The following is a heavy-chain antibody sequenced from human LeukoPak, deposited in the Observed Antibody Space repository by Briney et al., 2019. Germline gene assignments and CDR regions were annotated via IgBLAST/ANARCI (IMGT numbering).Heavy chain of an antibody. V-gene: IGHV3-48*01. CDR1: GLTFCSYS. D-gene: IGHD2-8*01. CDR2: ISSSTI. Sequence: PGGSLTLSCAVSGLTFCSYSMNWGRQAPGKGLGWVSYISSSTIWYADCVKGRFTISRDNAKTSLYLQMTSLRAADTAVYYCARDHLYAFDYWGQGTLVTVSS. CDR3: ARDHLYAFDY. J-gene: IGHJ4*02.